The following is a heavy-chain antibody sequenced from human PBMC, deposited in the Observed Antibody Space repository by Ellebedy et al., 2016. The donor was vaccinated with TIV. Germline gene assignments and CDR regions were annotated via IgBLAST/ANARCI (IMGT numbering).Heavy chain of an antibody. D-gene: IGHD4/OR15-4a*01. Sequence: SETLSLTXSVSGGTVSTYKWNWIRHYPGKALEWIGYISDGGNKIYNPSLKTRVTMSVDAARNQVSLSLRSVTAADTAVYYCAGSDYGGPPEWFDPWGPGTRVTVSA. CDR1: GGTVSTYK. V-gene: IGHV4-59*02. CDR3: AGSDYGGPPEWFDP. CDR2: ISDGGNK. J-gene: IGHJ5*02.